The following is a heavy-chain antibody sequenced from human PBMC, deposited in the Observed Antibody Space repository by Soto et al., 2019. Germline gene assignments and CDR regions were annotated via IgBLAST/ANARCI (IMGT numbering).Heavy chain of an antibody. V-gene: IGHV3-7*03. D-gene: IGHD2-21*02. Sequence: GGSLRLSCAASGFTFSSYWMSWVRQAPGKGLEWVANIKQDGSEKYYMDSVKGRFTISRDNAKNSLYLQMNSLRAEDTAVYYCARVCGDCYDAFDIWGQGTMVTVSS. CDR1: GFTFSSYW. CDR2: IKQDGSEK. CDR3: ARVCGDCYDAFDI. J-gene: IGHJ3*02.